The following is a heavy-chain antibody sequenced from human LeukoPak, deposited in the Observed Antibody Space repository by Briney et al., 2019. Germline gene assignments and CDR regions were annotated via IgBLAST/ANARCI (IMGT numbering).Heavy chain of an antibody. J-gene: IGHJ4*02. CDR3: ARSTYPKLDS. CDR2: INGDGTST. V-gene: IGHV3-74*01. D-gene: IGHD3-16*01. CDR1: GFTFSSYW. Sequence: PGGSLRLSCAASGFTFSSYWMHWVRQAPGKGLVWVSRINGDGTSTNYADSVKGRFTISRDNAKNTLYLEMKSLRAEDTAVYFCARSTYPKLDSWGQGTLVTVSS.